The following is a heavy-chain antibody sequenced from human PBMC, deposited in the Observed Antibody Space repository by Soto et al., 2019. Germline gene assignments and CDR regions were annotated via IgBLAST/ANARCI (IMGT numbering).Heavy chain of an antibody. CDR1: GFTFDDYT. CDR2: ISWDGGST. V-gene: IGHV3-43*01. Sequence: GGSLRLSCAASGFTFDDYTMPWVRQAPGKGLEWVSLISWDGGSTYYAYSVKGRFTISRDNSKNSLYLQMNSLRTEATALYYCAKDIARYYYGMDVWGQGXTVTFSS. J-gene: IGHJ6*02. CDR3: AKDIARYYYGMDV.